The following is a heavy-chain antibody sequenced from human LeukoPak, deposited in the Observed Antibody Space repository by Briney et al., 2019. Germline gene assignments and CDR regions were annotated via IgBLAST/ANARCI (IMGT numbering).Heavy chain of an antibody. V-gene: IGHV1-2*02. Sequence: ASVKVSCKASGYTFTGYYMHWVRQAPGQGLEWMGWINPNSGGTNYAQKFQGRVTMTRDTSIGTAYMELSRLRSDDTAVYYCARDGYYYDSSGYYRTYYFDYWGQGTLVTVSS. CDR2: INPNSGGT. D-gene: IGHD3-22*01. J-gene: IGHJ4*02. CDR1: GYTFTGYY. CDR3: ARDGYYYDSSGYYRTYYFDY.